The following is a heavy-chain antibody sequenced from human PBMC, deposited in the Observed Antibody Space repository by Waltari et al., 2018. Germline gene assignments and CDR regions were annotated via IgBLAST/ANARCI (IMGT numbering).Heavy chain of an antibody. CDR3: ARDHYDILTGHGDL. CDR2: FIPIFGTA. D-gene: IGHD3-9*01. CDR1: GGTFSSYA. Sequence: QVQLVQSGAEVKKPGSSVKVSCKASGGTFSSYAISWVRQAPGQGVWWMGGFIPIFGTANYAQKFQGRVTITADESTSTAYMVLSSLRSEDTAVYYCARDHYDILTGHGDLCGQGTLVTVSS. J-gene: IGHJ5*02. V-gene: IGHV1-69*01.